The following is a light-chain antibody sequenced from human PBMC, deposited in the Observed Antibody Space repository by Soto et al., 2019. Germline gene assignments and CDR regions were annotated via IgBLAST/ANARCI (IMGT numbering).Light chain of an antibody. V-gene: IGLV2-14*01. CDR3: SSYTSSRTYA. CDR1: SSDGGGYNY. J-gene: IGLJ1*01. CDR2: EVS. Sequence: QSALTQPASVSGSPGQSITLSCAGTSSDGGGYNYVSWYQQHPGKAPKLMIYEVSDRPSGVSNRFSGSKSDNTASLTISGLQAEDESDYYCSSYTSSRTYAFGTGTKGTV.